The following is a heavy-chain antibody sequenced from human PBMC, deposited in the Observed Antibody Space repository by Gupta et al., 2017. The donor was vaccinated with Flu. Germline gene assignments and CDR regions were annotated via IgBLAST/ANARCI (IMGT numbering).Heavy chain of an antibody. CDR3: DRASSSGFPGDD. V-gene: IGHV3-33*01. J-gene: IGHJ4*02. Sequence: AASGSSCSSYGMHWVRQAPGKGLEWVAVIWWDGRKKYYADSVKGRFTIARYKSTNTLYLALNGMRAYDTAEDDCDRASSSGFPGDDWGQGTLVTVSS. CDR2: IWWDGRKK. CDR1: GSSCSSYG. D-gene: IGHD6-6*01.